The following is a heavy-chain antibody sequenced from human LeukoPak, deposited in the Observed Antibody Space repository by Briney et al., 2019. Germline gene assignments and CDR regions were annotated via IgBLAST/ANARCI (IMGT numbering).Heavy chain of an antibody. CDR3: ARDTGNSRSGVDC. V-gene: IGHV4-39*07. CDR1: GGSISSNNYF. J-gene: IGHJ4*02. Sequence: SETLSLTCTVSGGSISSNNYFWGWIRQPPGKGLEFTGSIYYRGSTYYNRSLKSRVTISVDTSKNQFSLKLQSVTAADTAVYYCARDTGNSRSGVDCWGQGTLVTVSS. CDR2: IYYRGST. D-gene: IGHD4-23*01.